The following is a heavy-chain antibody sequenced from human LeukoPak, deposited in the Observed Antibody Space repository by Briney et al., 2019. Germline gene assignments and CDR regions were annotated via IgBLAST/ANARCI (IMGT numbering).Heavy chain of an antibody. CDR1: GGSISSYY. J-gene: IGHJ4*02. D-gene: IGHD2-15*01. V-gene: IGHV4-59*01. CDR3: ARVKRKYCSGGSCYSSGWYFDY. CDR2: IYYSGST. Sequence: SETLSLTCTVSGGSISSYYWSWIRQPPGKGLEWIGYIYYSGSTNYNPSLKSRVTISVDTSKNQFSLKLSSVTVADTAVYYCARVKRKYCSGGSCYSSGWYFDYWGQGTLVTVSS.